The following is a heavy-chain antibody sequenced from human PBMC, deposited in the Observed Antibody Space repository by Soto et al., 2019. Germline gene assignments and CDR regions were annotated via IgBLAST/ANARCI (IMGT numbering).Heavy chain of an antibody. J-gene: IGHJ4*02. D-gene: IGHD3-10*01. CDR1: GGTFSRFA. CDR2: LIPLFGTP. CDR3: ARGRYGSGNYYFDY. V-gene: IGHV1-69*12. Sequence: QVQLVQSGAEVKKPGSSVKVSCKASGGTFSRFAFSWVRQAPGQGPEWMGGLIPLFGTPNYAQKFQGRVTITADESTSTAYMELISLRSDDTAVCYCARGRYGSGNYYFDYWGQGTLVTVSS.